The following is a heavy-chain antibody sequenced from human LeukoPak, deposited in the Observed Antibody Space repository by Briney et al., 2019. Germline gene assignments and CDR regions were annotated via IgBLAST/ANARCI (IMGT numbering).Heavy chain of an antibody. CDR2: INSDGSSK. Sequence: GGSLRLSCAASGFTFSSYWMHWVRQAPGKGLVWVSHINSDGSSKNYADSVKGRFTISRDNAKKPLYLQMNSLRAEDTAVYYCARPGSAPYFFWGQGTLGTVSS. V-gene: IGHV3-74*01. D-gene: IGHD1-14*01. CDR1: GFTFSSYW. J-gene: IGHJ4*02. CDR3: ARPGSAPYFF.